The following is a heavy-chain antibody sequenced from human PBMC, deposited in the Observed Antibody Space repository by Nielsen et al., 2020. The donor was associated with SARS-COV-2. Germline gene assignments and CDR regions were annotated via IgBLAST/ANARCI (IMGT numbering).Heavy chain of an antibody. Sequence: GESLKISCAASGFTFSSYAMHWVRQAPGKGLEWVAVISYDGSNKYYADSVKGRFTISRDNSKNTLYLQMNSLRAEDTAVYYCAYGWYSGFFDYWGQGTLVTVSS. J-gene: IGHJ4*02. V-gene: IGHV3-30-3*01. D-gene: IGHD6-19*01. CDR1: GFTFSSYA. CDR2: ISYDGSNK. CDR3: AYGWYSGFFDY.